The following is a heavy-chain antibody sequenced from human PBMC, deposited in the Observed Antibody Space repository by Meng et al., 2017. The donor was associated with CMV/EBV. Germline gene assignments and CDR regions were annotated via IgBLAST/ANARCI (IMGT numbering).Heavy chain of an antibody. Sequence: GSLRLSCTVSGGSVSSGSYYWSWIRQPPGKGLEWIGYIYHSGSTNYNPSLKSRVTISVDTSKNQFSLKLSSVTAADTAVYYCAREQNIVGATTYDYWGQGTLVTVSS. D-gene: IGHD1-26*01. CDR2: IYHSGST. V-gene: IGHV4-61*01. CDR1: GGSVSSGSYY. J-gene: IGHJ4*02. CDR3: AREQNIVGATTYDY.